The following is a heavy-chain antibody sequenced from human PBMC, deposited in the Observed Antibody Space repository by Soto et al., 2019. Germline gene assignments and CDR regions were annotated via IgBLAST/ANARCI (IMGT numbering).Heavy chain of an antibody. V-gene: IGHV4-31*03. D-gene: IGHD3-10*01. J-gene: IGHJ4*02. CDR1: GGSISSGGYY. CDR2: IYYSGST. CDR3: ARGLGTMVRGVIDSFDY. Sequence: QVQLQESGPGLVKPSQTLSLTCTVSGGSISSGGYYWSWIRQHPGKGLAWIGYIYYSGSTYYNPSLKSRVTISVDTSKNQFSLKLSSVTAADTAVYYCARGLGTMVRGVIDSFDYWGQGTLVTVSS.